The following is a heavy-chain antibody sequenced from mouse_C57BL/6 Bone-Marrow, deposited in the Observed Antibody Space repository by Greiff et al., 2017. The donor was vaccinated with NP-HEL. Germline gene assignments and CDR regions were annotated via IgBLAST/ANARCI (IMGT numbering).Heavy chain of an antibody. J-gene: IGHJ1*03. CDR3: ARDIYDGYYWYFDV. Sequence: FQLQQSGPVLVKPGASVKMSCKASGYTFTDYYMNWVKQSHGKSLEWIGVINPYNGGTSYNQKFKGKATLTVDKSSSTAYMELNSLTSEDSAVYYCARDIYDGYYWYFDVWGTGTTVTVSS. D-gene: IGHD2-3*01. CDR2: INPYNGGT. CDR1: GYTFTDYY. V-gene: IGHV1-19*01.